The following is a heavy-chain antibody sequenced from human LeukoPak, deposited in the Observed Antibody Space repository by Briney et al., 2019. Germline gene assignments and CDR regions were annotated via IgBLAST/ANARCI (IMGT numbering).Heavy chain of an antibody. CDR1: GFTFSSYG. Sequence: GGSLRLSXAASGFTFSSYGMHWVRQAPGKGLEWVAVIWYDGSNKYYADSVKGRFTISRDNSKNTLYLQMNSLRAEDTAVYYCAKEAMVVTLDYWGQGTLVTVSS. J-gene: IGHJ4*02. CDR2: IWYDGSNK. D-gene: IGHD4-23*01. V-gene: IGHV3-33*06. CDR3: AKEAMVVTLDY.